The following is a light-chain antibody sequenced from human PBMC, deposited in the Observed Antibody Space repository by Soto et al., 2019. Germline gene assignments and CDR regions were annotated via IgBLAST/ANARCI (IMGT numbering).Light chain of an antibody. V-gene: IGLV2-8*01. CDR3: SSYAGSNDRWV. CDR2: EVS. J-gene: IGLJ3*02. CDR1: SSDIGAYNY. Sequence: QSALTQPPSASGSPGQSVTISCTGTSSDIGAYNYVSWYQQHPGKAPKLMIHEVSKRPSGVPDRFSGSKSGNTASLTVSGLQAEDEDDYYCSSYAGSNDRWVFGGGTKVTVL.